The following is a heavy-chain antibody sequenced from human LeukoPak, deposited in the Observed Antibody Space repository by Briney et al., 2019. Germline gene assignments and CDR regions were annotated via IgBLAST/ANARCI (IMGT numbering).Heavy chain of an antibody. Sequence: PGGSLRLSCAASGFTFSSYSMNWVRQAPGKGLEWVSYISSSSSTIYYADSVKGRFTISRDNAKNSLYLQMNSLRAGDTAVYYCARAVVGATGEFDYWGQGTLVTVSS. V-gene: IGHV3-48*01. D-gene: IGHD1-26*01. J-gene: IGHJ4*02. CDR1: GFTFSSYS. CDR3: ARAVVGATGEFDY. CDR2: ISSSSSTI.